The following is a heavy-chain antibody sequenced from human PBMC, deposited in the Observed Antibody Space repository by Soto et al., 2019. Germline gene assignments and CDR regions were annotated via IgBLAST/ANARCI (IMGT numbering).Heavy chain of an antibody. D-gene: IGHD5-12*01. J-gene: IGHJ3*02. CDR2: IYPGDSDT. CDR1: GYSFTSYW. CDR3: ARVQDSGYDSYDAFDI. V-gene: IGHV5-51*01. Sequence: GESLKISCKGSGYSFTSYWIGWVRQMPGKGLEWMGIIYPGDSDTRYSPSFQGQVTISADKSISTAYLQWSSLKASDTAMYYCARVQDSGYDSYDAFDIWGQGTMVTVSS.